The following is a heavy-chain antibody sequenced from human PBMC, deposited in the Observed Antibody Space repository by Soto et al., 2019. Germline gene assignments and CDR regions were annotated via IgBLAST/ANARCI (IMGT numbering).Heavy chain of an antibody. CDR3: ARILEIKGGCDY. D-gene: IGHD1-1*01. V-gene: IGHV4-34*01. CDR2: INHSGST. J-gene: IGHJ4*02. CDR1: GGSFSGYY. Sequence: QVQLQQWGAGLLKPSETLSLTCAVYGGSFSGYYWSWIRQPPGKGLEWIGEINHSGSTNYNPSLKSRVTISVDPAKNQFSLKLGSVTAADTAVYYCARILEIKGGCDYGGQGTLVTVSS.